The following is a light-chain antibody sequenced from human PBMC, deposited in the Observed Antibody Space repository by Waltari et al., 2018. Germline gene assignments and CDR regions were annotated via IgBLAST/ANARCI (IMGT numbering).Light chain of an antibody. V-gene: IGKV3-11*01. CDR3: QQHSNWLT. J-gene: IGKJ4*01. Sequence: EIPFTQSPATLSLSPCDTATRACRASQSVSSYLAWYQQKPGQAPRLLIYDASNRAAGTPARCSGSGSGTDFTITSSRLEAEDSADYYRQQHSNWLTFGGGTKVEIK. CDR2: DAS. CDR1: QSVSSY.